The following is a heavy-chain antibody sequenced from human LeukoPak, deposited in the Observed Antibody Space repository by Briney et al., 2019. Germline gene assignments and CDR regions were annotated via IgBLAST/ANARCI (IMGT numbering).Heavy chain of an antibody. Sequence: SVKVSCTASGGTFSSYAISWVRQAPGQGLEWMGGIIPIFGTANYAQKFQGRVTITADESTSTAYMELSSLRSEDTAVYYCARSIVGATYFDYWGQGTLVTVSS. CDR1: GGTFSSYA. CDR3: ARSIVGATYFDY. J-gene: IGHJ4*02. V-gene: IGHV1-69*13. CDR2: IIPIFGTA. D-gene: IGHD1-26*01.